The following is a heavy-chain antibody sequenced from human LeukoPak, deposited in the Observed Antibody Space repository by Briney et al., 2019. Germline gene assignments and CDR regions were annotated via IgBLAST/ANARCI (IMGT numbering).Heavy chain of an antibody. CDR3: ARVDVGIAEVLVTGPYYYYYYGMDV. V-gene: IGHV1-2*02. J-gene: IGHJ6*02. D-gene: IGHD6-13*01. CDR1: GYTFTGYY. CDR2: INPNSGGT. Sequence: ASVKVSCKASGYTFTGYYMHWVRQAPGQGLEWRGWINPNSGGTNYAQKFQGRVTMTRDTAISTAYMEMSRLRSDDTAVYYCARVDVGIAEVLVTGPYYYYYYGMDVWGQGTTVTVSS.